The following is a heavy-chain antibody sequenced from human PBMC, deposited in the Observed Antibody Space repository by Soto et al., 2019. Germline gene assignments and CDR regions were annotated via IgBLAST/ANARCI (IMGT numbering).Heavy chain of an antibody. CDR2: IIPIFGTA. CDR3: ARAVAGGVYYYYGMDV. J-gene: IGHJ6*02. CDR1: GGTFSSYA. Sequence: SVKVSCKASGGTFSSYAINWVRQAPGQGLEWMGGIIPIFGTADYAQKFQGRVTITADESTSTAYMELSSLRSEDTAVYYCARAVAGGVYYYYGMDVWGQGTTVPVSS. V-gene: IGHV1-69*13. D-gene: IGHD3-16*01.